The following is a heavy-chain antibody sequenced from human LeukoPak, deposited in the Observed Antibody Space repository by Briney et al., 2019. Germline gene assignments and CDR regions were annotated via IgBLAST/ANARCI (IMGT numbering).Heavy chain of an antibody. CDR1: GGSITNASFY. CDR2: VYYAGTT. D-gene: IGHD5-24*01. Sequence: PSETLSHTCTVSGGSITNASFYWGWIRQPPGKRLEWIASVYYAGTTHYNPSLESRVTISVDTSKNQFSLKLSSVTAADTAVYYFARSRDGYFYWGQGTPVTVSS. J-gene: IGHJ4*02. V-gene: IGHV4-39*01. CDR3: ARSRDGYFY.